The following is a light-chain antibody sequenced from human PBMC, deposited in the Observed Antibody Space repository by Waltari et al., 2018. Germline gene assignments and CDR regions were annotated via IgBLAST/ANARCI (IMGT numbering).Light chain of an antibody. CDR3: QQYYTTPPT. V-gene: IGKV4-1*01. CDR1: QSVLYNSNNKNY. CDR2: WAS. Sequence: DIVLTQSPDSLAVPLGVVATVNCTSIQSVLYNSNNKNYLAWYQQMPGQPPRLLIFWASTREPGVPDRFSGSGSGSDFILTITSVQAEDVAVYYCQQYYTTPPTFGGGTKVEIK. J-gene: IGKJ4*01.